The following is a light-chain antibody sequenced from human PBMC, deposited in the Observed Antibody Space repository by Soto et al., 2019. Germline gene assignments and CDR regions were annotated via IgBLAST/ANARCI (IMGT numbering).Light chain of an antibody. Sequence: DIVMTQSPDSLAVSLGERATINCKSSQSVLYRSNNKNYLAWYQQKPGQAPKLLIYWASTRESGVPDRFSGSGSGTYFTLTINSLQAEDVAVYYCHHYYSPPWTFGQGTKVEIK. V-gene: IGKV4-1*01. CDR3: HHYYSPPWT. CDR2: WAS. J-gene: IGKJ1*01. CDR1: QSVLYRSNNKNY.